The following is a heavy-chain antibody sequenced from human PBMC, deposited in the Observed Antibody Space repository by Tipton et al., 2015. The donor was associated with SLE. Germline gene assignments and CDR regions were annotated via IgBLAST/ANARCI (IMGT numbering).Heavy chain of an antibody. CDR1: GGSISSSSYY. J-gene: IGHJ4*02. CDR3: ARGGGNRGILDY. Sequence: TLSLTCTVSGGSISSSSYYWGWIRPPPGKGLEWIGSIYYSGSTNYNPSLKSRVTISVDTSKNQFSLKLSSVTAADTAVYYCARGGGNRGILDYWGQGTLVTVSS. V-gene: IGHV4-39*07. CDR2: IYYSGST. D-gene: IGHD4-23*01.